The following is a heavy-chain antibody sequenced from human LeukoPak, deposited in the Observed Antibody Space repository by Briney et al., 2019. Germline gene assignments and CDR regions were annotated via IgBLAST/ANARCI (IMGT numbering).Heavy chain of an antibody. CDR1: GGSIRDSY. J-gene: IGHJ3*02. CDR3: ARIFDRDI. CDR2: IHGIGST. V-gene: IGHV4-4*07. D-gene: IGHD3-22*01. Sequence: SETLSLACTVSGGSIRDSYWSWVRHSAGTGMQWIGRIHGIGSTNYNPSLKSRAIMSLDTSKNQFSLRLSAVTAADTATYYCARIFDRDIWGQGTLVTVSP.